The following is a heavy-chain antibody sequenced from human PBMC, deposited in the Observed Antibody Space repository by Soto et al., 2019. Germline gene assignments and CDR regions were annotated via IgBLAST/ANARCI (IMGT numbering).Heavy chain of an antibody. CDR2: IHHNGDT. Sequence: SETLSLTCAVFGDSMNTNNWWSWVRQTPGKGLEWIGEIHHNGDTTYSPSLKSRVTMSLDKSKYQFSLRLTSVTAADTAVYYCARTRQSCSSSRCHDVYFDYWGRGTLVTVSS. CDR1: GDSMNTNNW. CDR3: ARTRQSCSSSRCHDVYFDY. V-gene: IGHV4-4*02. D-gene: IGHD2-2*01. J-gene: IGHJ4*02.